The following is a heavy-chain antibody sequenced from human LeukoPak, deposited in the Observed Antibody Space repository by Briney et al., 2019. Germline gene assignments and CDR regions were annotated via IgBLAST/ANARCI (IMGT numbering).Heavy chain of an antibody. V-gene: IGHV4-59*08. CDR1: GGSISSYY. J-gene: IGHJ4*02. CDR2: IYYSGST. D-gene: IGHD1-20*01. CDR3: ARRITGTTSDSFDY. Sequence: SETLSLTCTVSGGSISSYYWSWIRQPPGKGLEWIGYIYYSGSTNYNPSLKSRVTISVDTSKNQFSLKLSSVTAADTAFYYCARRITGTTSDSFDYWGQGTLVTVSS.